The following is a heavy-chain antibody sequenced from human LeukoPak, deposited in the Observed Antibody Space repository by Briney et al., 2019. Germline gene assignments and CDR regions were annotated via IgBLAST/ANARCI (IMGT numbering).Heavy chain of an antibody. CDR2: IYYSGST. J-gene: IGHJ5*02. CDR1: GGSISSYY. CDR3: ARRGDFWSGFDP. V-gene: IGHV4-59*01. Sequence: SETLSLTCTVSGGSISSYYWSWLRQPPGKGLEWIGYIYYSGSTNYNPSLKSRVTLSVDTSKNQFSLKLSSVTAADTAVYYCARRGDFWSGFDPWGQGTLVTVSS. D-gene: IGHD3-3*01.